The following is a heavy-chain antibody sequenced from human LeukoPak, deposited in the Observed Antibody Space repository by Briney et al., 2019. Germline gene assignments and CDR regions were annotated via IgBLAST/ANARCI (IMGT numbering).Heavy chain of an antibody. Sequence: PSETLSLTCTVPGGSISSSSYYWGWIRQPPGKGLEWIGSIYYSGSTYYNPSLKSRVTISVDTSKNQFSLKLSSVTAADTAVYYCARIGRGSSGHGDWFDPWGQGTLVTVSS. D-gene: IGHD3-22*01. V-gene: IGHV4-39*01. CDR2: IYYSGST. CDR1: GGSISSSSYY. CDR3: ARIGRGSSGHGDWFDP. J-gene: IGHJ5*02.